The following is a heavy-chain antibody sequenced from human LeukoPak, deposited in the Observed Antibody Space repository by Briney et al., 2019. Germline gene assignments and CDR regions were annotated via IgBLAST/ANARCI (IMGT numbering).Heavy chain of an antibody. J-gene: IGHJ4*02. CDR2: INHSGST. Sequence: SETLSLTCAVYGGSFSGYYWSWIRQPPGKGLEWIGEINHSGSTNYNASLKSRVTISVDTSKNQFSLKLSSVTAADTAVYYCARTNRILTGSGRLDYWGQGTLVTVSS. CDR3: ARTNRILTGSGRLDY. CDR1: GGSFSGYY. V-gene: IGHV4-34*01. D-gene: IGHD3-9*01.